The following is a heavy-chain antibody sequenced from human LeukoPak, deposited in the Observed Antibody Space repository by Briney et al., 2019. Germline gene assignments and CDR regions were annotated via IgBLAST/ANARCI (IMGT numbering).Heavy chain of an antibody. V-gene: IGHV4-34*01. D-gene: IGHD3-10*01. CDR1: GGSFSGYY. CDR2: INRSGST. CDR3: ARVLRVNGSIDY. J-gene: IGHJ4*02. Sequence: PSEALSLTCAVYGGSFSGYYWSWIRQPPGKGLEWIGEINRSGSTNYNPSLKSRVTISVDTSKNQFSLKLSSVTAADTAVYYCARVLRVNGSIDYWGQGTLVTVSS.